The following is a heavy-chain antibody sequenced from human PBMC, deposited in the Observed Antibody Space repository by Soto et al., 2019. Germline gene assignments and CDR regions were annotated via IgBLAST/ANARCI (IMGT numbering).Heavy chain of an antibody. D-gene: IGHD3-10*01. CDR3: ARAATGSYHSAY. CDR1: GYAFTSYG. Sequence: QVKLVQSGPEVKKPGASVRVSCMTSGYAFTSYGVNWVRQAPGQGLEWMGWIAPHSGRTTYLPKFQGRVTITADAATNPAYMELGSLSSDDTGIYFCARAATGSYHSAYWGQGTVVTVSS. V-gene: IGHV1-18*04. J-gene: IGHJ4*02. CDR2: IAPHSGRT.